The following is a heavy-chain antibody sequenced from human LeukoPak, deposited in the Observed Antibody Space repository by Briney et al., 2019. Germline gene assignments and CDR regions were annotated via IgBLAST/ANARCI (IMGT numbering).Heavy chain of an antibody. Sequence: SETLSLTCTVSGASFSSSPYYWGWIRQPPGKGLEWIGTIYYSGGTSYNPSLKSRVTISVDTSKNQFSLKLSSVTAADTAVYYCARDLRIVGATEDAFDIWGQGTMVTVSS. CDR1: GASFSSSPYY. CDR3: ARDLRIVGATEDAFDI. J-gene: IGHJ3*02. D-gene: IGHD1-26*01. V-gene: IGHV4-39*07. CDR2: IYYSGGT.